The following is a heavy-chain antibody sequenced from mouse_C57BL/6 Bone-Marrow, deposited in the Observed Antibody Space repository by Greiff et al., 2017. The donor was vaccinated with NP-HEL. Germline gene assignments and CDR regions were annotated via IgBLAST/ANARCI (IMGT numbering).Heavy chain of an antibody. D-gene: IGHD2-3*01. Sequence: QVQLKQPGTELVKPGTSVKLSCKSSGYTFTSYWMHWVKQRPGQGLEWIGNIIPSNGGTNYNEKFKSKATLTVDTSSSTAYMQLSSLTSDDSAVYYCAREGRWLLSGYWYFEFGDRGTAVTVTA. V-gene: IGHV1-53*01. CDR3: AREGRWLLSGYWYFEF. J-gene: IGHJ1*03. CDR2: IIPSNGGT. CDR1: GYTFTSYW.